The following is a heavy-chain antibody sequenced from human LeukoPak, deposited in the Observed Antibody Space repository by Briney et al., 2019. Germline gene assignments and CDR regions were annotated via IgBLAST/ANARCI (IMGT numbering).Heavy chain of an antibody. CDR2: INPNSGGT. D-gene: IGHD5-12*01. CDR3: ASVGYSGYEDAFDI. V-gene: IGHV1-2*02. CDR1: GYTFTGYY. J-gene: IGHJ3*02. Sequence: ASVKVSCKASGYTFTGYYMHWVRQAPGQGLEWMGWINPNSGGTNYAQKFQGRVTMSRDTSISTAYMELSRLRSDDTAVYYCASVGYSGYEDAFDIWGQGTMVTVSS.